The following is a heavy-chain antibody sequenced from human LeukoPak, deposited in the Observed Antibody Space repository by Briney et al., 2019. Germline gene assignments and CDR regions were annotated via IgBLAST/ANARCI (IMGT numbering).Heavy chain of an antibody. CDR1: GYTFTSYY. V-gene: IGHV1-46*03. J-gene: IGHJ5*02. Sequence: ASVKVSCKASGYTFTSYYMHWVRQAPGQGLEWMGIINPSGGSTSYAQKFQGRVTMTRDTSTSTVYMELSSLRSEDTAVYYCARGSGIFSCYDILTGSGWFDPWGQGTLVTVSS. D-gene: IGHD3-9*01. CDR2: INPSGGST. CDR3: ARGSGIFSCYDILTGSGWFDP.